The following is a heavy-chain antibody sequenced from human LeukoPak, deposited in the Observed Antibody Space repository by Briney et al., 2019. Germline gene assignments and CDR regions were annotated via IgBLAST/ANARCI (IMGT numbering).Heavy chain of an antibody. Sequence: SETLSLTCTVSGGSISSYYWSWIRQPPGKGLDWMGNIYYSGSTNYNPSLKSRVTISVDTSKNQFSLKLSSVTAADTAVYYCARAIGCSSTSCYNWFDPWGQGTLVTVSS. CDR3: ARAIGCSSTSCYNWFDP. D-gene: IGHD2-2*01. J-gene: IGHJ5*02. CDR1: GGSISSYY. CDR2: IYYSGST. V-gene: IGHV4-59*01.